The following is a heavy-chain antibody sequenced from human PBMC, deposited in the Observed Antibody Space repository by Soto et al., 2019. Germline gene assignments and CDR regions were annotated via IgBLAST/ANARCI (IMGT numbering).Heavy chain of an antibody. Sequence: SVKVSCKASGGTFSSYAISWVRQAPGQGLEWMGGIIPIFGTANYAQKFQGRVTITADESTSTAYMELSSLRSEDTAVYYCAREGDYCGGDCYSYYWGQGTLVTVSS. CDR3: AREGDYCGGDCYSYY. J-gene: IGHJ4*02. CDR2: IIPIFGTA. CDR1: GGTFSSYA. V-gene: IGHV1-69*13. D-gene: IGHD2-21*02.